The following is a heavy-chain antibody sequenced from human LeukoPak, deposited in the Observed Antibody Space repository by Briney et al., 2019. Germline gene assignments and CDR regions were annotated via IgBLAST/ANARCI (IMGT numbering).Heavy chain of an antibody. J-gene: IGHJ3*02. V-gene: IGHV3-66*02. Sequence: GGSLRLSCAASGFTVSSNYMSWVRQAPGKGLEWVSAIYSGGSTYYADSVKGRFTISRDNSKNTLYLQMNSLRAEDTAVYYCARGDCSSTSCYTHYAFDIWGRGTMVTVSS. CDR2: IYSGGST. CDR3: ARGDCSSTSCYTHYAFDI. CDR1: GFTVSSNY. D-gene: IGHD2-2*02.